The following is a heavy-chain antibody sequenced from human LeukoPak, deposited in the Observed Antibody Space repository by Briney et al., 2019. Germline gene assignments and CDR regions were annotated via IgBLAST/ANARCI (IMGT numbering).Heavy chain of an antibody. D-gene: IGHD2-15*01. CDR3: ATVKRDCGGGTCYSYDY. V-gene: IGHV3-23*01. J-gene: IGHJ4*02. Sequence: PGGSLRLSCVASRFTFSTYAVNWVRQAPGKGLEWVSAISSNGDITYYADSVRGRFTISRDNSKNTVFLQMNSLRADDTAVYYCATVKRDCGGGTCYSYDYWGQGTLVTVSS. CDR2: ISSNGDIT. CDR1: RFTFSTYA.